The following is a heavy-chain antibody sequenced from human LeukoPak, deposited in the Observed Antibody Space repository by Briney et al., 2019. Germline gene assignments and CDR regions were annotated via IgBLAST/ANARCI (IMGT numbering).Heavy chain of an antibody. D-gene: IGHD5-18*01. CDR3: ARAKSGYSYGYVYYYGMDV. J-gene: IGHJ6*02. CDR2: ISYDGSNK. CDR1: GFTFSSYG. Sequence: PGGSLRLSCAASGFTFSSYGMHWVRQAPGKGLEWVAVISYDGSNKYYADSVKGRFTISRDNSKNTLYLQMNSLRSEDTAVYYCARAKSGYSYGYVYYYGMDVWGQGTTVTVSS. V-gene: IGHV3-30*03.